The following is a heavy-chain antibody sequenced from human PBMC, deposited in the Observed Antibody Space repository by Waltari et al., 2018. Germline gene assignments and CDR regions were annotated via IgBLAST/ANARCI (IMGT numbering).Heavy chain of an antibody. Sequence: QVQLQESGPGLVKPSQTLSLTCTVSGGSISSRSSYWSWVRQPPGKGLGWIGYVYSNVSTDYNPSLMTRVDISKHTCTNQFSLKLTSVTAADTAVYYCARVTAVTGTGGMDVWGQGTTVIVSS. V-gene: IGHV4-30-4*01. D-gene: IGHD6-19*01. J-gene: IGHJ6*02. CDR2: VYSNVST. CDR1: GGSISSRSSY. CDR3: ARVTAVTGTGGMDV.